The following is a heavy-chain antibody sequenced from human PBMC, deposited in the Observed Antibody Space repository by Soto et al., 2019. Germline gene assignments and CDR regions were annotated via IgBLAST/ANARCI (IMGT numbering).Heavy chain of an antibody. D-gene: IGHD5-18*01. Sequence: XSVKVSCKASGYTFTNNDVTWVRQATGQGLEWMGWVNPGSGDTGYAQKFRGRVTMTRNISIATAYMELSSLRSEDTAIYYCARMASFGSLNWFDHWGQGTLVTVSS. CDR2: VNPGSGDT. V-gene: IGHV1-8*01. J-gene: IGHJ5*02. CDR3: ARMASFGSLNWFDH. CDR1: GYTFTNND.